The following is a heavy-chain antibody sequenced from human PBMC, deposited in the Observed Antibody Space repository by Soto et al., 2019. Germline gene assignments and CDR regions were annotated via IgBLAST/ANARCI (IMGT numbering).Heavy chain of an antibody. Sequence: GGSLRLSCAASGFNFSSYAMHWLRQAPGKGLEWVGVISYDGSNKYYADSVKGRSTISRDTSKNTLYLQLNSLRAEDTAVYYCGRGRSSYGGKPYFDCWGQGT. D-gene: IGHD4-17*01. CDR3: GRGRSSYGGKPYFDC. CDR1: GFNFSSYA. CDR2: ISYDGSNK. J-gene: IGHJ4*02. V-gene: IGHV3-30-3*01.